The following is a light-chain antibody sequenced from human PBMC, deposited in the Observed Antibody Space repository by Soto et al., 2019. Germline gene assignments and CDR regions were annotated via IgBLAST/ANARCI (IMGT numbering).Light chain of an antibody. CDR1: QNINSD. J-gene: IGKJ5*01. Sequence: EIVMTQSPATLSVSPGESATLSCRASQNINSDLAWYVQKPGQAPRRVIYGASTLGTDVPPRFTGSGSGTEFTLTISGLQSEDFAVYYCQLYNSWPITFGQRTRL. CDR2: GAS. V-gene: IGKV3D-15*01. CDR3: QLYNSWPIT.